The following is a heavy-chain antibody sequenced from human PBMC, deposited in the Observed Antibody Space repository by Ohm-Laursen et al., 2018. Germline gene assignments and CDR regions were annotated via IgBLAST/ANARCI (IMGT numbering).Heavy chain of an antibody. CDR3: ARYALEAAAGNNLDY. CDR2: ISSSGSTI. V-gene: IGHV3-11*01. D-gene: IGHD6-13*01. CDR1: GFTFSDYY. J-gene: IGHJ4*02. Sequence: GSLRLSCAASGFTFSDYYMSWIRQAPGKGLEWVSSISSSGSTIYYADSVRGRFTISRDNGKNSLYLQMNSLRAEDTAVYYCARYALEAAAGNNLDYWGQGTLVTVSS.